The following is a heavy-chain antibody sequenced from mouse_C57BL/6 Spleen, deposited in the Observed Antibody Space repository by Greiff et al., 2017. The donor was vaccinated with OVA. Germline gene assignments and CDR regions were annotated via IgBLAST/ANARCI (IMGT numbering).Heavy chain of an antibody. CDR3: ASDPLAYNSWYFDV. Sequence: DVKLVESGGGLVKPGGSLKLSCAASGFTFSSYAMSWVRQTPEKRLEWVATISDGGSYTYYPDNVKGRFTISRDNAKNNLYLQMSHLKSEDTGMCYCASDPLAYNSWYFDVWGKGTTVTVSS. V-gene: IGHV5-4*03. D-gene: IGHD6-5*01. J-gene: IGHJ1*03. CDR2: ISDGGSYT. CDR1: GFTFSSYA.